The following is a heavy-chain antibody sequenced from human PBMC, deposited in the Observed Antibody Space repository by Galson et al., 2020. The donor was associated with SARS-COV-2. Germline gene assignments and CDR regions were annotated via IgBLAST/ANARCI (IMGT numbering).Heavy chain of an antibody. CDR3: TSNYYDSSRYDDAFDI. Sequence: GGSLRLSCTASGFTFGDYAMSWFRQAPGKGLEWVGFIRSKAYGGTTEYAASVKGRFTISRDDSKSIAYLQMNSLKTEDTAVYYCTSNYYDSSRYDDAFDIWGQGTMVTVSS. V-gene: IGHV3-49*03. D-gene: IGHD3-22*01. CDR1: GFTFGDYA. J-gene: IGHJ3*02. CDR2: IRSKAYGGTT.